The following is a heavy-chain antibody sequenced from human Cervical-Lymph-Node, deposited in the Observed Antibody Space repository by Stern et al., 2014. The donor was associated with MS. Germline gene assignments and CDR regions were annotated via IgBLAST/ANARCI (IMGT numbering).Heavy chain of an antibody. J-gene: IGHJ6*02. D-gene: IGHD3-16*02. CDR2: ISYDGGNK. CDR1: GFTFSSYG. V-gene: IGHV3-30*18. Sequence: VHLVESGGGVVQPGRSLRLSCAASGFTFSSYGMHWVRQAPGKGLAWVAVISYDGGNKYYADSVKGRFTISRDNSKNTLYLQMNSLRAEDTALYYCAKSVIPYYYYYGMDVCAKGPRSPSP. CDR3: AKSVIPYYYYYGMDV.